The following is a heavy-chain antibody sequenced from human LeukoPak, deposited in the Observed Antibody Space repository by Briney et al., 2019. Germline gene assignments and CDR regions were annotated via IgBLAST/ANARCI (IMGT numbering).Heavy chain of an antibody. Sequence: GGSLRLSCAASGFTFSSYEMNWVRQAPGKGLEWVSYISSSGCTIYYADSVKGRFTISRDNAKNSLYLQMNSLRAEDTAVYYCARDRGLGWFDPWGQGTLATVSS. CDR2: ISSSGCTI. CDR1: GFTFSSYE. CDR3: ARDRGLGWFDP. V-gene: IGHV3-48*03. J-gene: IGHJ5*02. D-gene: IGHD3-16*01.